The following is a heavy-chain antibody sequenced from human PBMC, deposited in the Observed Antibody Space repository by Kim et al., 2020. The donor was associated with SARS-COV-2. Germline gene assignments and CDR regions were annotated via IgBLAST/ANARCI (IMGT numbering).Heavy chain of an antibody. CDR1: GYTFTSYY. D-gene: IGHD3-9*01. V-gene: IGHV1-46*01. CDR2: INPSGGST. CDR3: AHQATRIRYFDSMDYYYGMDV. J-gene: IGHJ6*02. Sequence: ASVKVSCKASGYTFTSYYMHWVRQAPGQGLEWMGIINPSGGSTSYAQKFQGRVTMTRDTSTSTVYMELSSLRSEDTAVYYCAHQATRIRYFDSMDYYYGMDVWGQGTTVTVSS.